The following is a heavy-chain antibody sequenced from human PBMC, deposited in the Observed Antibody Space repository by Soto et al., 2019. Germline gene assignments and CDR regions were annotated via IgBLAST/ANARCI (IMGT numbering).Heavy chain of an antibody. CDR1: GGSFSGYY. J-gene: IGHJ6*03. V-gene: IGHV4-34*01. Sequence: SETLSLTCAVYGGSFSGYYWSWIRQPPGKGLEWIGEINHSGSTNYNPSLKSRVTISVDTSKNQFSLKLSSVTAADTAVYYCGSSIVVVPAAFGMCYYYMDVWGKGTTVTVSS. D-gene: IGHD2-2*01. CDR2: INHSGST. CDR3: GSSIVVVPAAFGMCYYYMDV.